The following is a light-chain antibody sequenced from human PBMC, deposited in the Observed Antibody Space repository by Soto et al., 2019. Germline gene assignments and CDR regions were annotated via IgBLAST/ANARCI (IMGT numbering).Light chain of an antibody. J-gene: IGLJ2*01. Sequence: QAVVTQPPSASGTPGQRVTIFCSGSNSNIGSNTVNWYQQLPGTAPKLLIYSTDKRPSGVPDRFSGSKSGTSASLAISGLRSEDEADYYCAAWDDSLSGPVFGGGTQLTVL. CDR3: AAWDDSLSGPV. CDR1: NSNIGSNT. V-gene: IGLV1-44*01. CDR2: STD.